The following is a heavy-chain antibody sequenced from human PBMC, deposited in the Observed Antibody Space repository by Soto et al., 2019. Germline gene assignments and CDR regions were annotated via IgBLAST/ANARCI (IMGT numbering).Heavy chain of an antibody. Sequence: KTSETLSLTCTVSGGSISSYYWSWIRQPPGKGLEWIGYIYYSGSTNYNPSLKSRVTISVDTSKNQFSLKLSSVTAADTAVYYCARTIAARRSYYYYYGMDVWGQGTTVTVS. CDR3: ARTIAARRSYYYYYGMDV. V-gene: IGHV4-59*01. J-gene: IGHJ6*02. CDR1: GGSISSYY. D-gene: IGHD6-6*01. CDR2: IYYSGST.